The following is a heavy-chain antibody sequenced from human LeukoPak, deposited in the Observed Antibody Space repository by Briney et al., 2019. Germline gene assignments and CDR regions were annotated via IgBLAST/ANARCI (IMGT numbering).Heavy chain of an antibody. V-gene: IGHV4-34*01. J-gene: IGHJ4*02. D-gene: IGHD2-2*01. CDR3: ARVPGFLLRTWGPVAIDY. Sequence: SETLSLTCAVYGESFGGFYWTWIRQPPGKGLEGGGGISHIGSTNYNPSLKSRVTMSVDTSKNQFSLKLSSVTAADTAVYYCARVPGFLLRTWGPVAIDYWSQGTLVTVSS. CDR1: GESFGGFY. CDR2: ISHIGST.